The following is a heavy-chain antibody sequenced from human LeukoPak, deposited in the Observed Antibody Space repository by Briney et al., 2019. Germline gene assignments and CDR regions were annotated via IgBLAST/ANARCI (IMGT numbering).Heavy chain of an antibody. J-gene: IGHJ5*02. V-gene: IGHV4-4*08. CDR1: AGSICNSY. CDR3: VRGPGRGYDLEP. CDR2: TSTGGDI. Sequence: SETLSLTCAVSAGSICNSYCSWARQPPGKGLQFIGYTSTGGDINYNPSLRSRATMSINPSNNQLSLTLTSVTTADTAVYFCVRGPGRGYDLEPWGQGSLVTASS. D-gene: IGHD3-22*01.